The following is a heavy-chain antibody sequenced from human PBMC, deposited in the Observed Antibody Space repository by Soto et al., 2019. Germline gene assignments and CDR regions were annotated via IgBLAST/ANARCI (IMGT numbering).Heavy chain of an antibody. CDR1: GFTFSSYA. Sequence: PGGSLRFSCAASGFTFSSYAMSWVRQAPGKGLEWVSAISGSGGSTYYADSVKGRFTISRDNSKNTLYLQMNSLRAEDTAVYYCAKDGGGSSRPFDCWGQGSPVTVSS. D-gene: IGHD1-26*01. J-gene: IGHJ4*02. CDR2: ISGSGGST. CDR3: AKDGGGSSRPFDC. V-gene: IGHV3-23*01.